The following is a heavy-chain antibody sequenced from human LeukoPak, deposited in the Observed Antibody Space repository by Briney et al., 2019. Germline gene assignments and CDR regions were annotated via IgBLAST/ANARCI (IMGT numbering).Heavy chain of an antibody. Sequence: GGSLRLSCAASGFTFSSYWMSWVRQPPGKGLEWVANIKQDGSEKYYVDSVKGRFTISRDNTKNSLYLQMNSLRAEDTAVNYCARLMWELPPHYYYMDVWGKGTTVTISS. V-gene: IGHV3-7*01. D-gene: IGHD1-26*01. CDR2: IKQDGSEK. CDR1: GFTFSSYW. J-gene: IGHJ6*03. CDR3: ARLMWELPPHYYYMDV.